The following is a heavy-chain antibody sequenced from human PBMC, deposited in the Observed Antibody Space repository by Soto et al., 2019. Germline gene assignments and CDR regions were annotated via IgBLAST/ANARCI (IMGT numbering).Heavy chain of an antibody. D-gene: IGHD3-3*01. CDR3: ARLPRDCNKTSCYYADH. CDR1: GYDFNTNW. J-gene: IGHJ4*02. V-gene: IGHV5-51*01. Sequence: PGESLKISCRGSGYDFNTNWFGWVRQLPGRGLEWVGIMYPGDSDTRYNPSLQGHVTLSVDVTVSTAFLQWRSLVTSDTGMYFCARLPRDCNKTSCYYADHWGQGTQVTV. CDR2: MYPGDSDT.